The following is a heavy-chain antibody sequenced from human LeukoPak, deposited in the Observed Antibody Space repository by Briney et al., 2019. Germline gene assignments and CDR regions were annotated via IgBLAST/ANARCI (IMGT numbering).Heavy chain of an antibody. D-gene: IGHD2-15*01. CDR2: IWYDGSDK. V-gene: IGHV3-33*01. CDR3: ARDRGYCSGGSCNWFDP. J-gene: IGHJ5*02. CDR1: GFTFSSYG. Sequence: GGSLRLSCAASGFTFSSYGMHWVRQAPGKGLEWVAVIWYDGSDKYYADSVKGRFTISRDNSKNTLYLQMNSLRAEDTAVYYCARDRGYCSGGSCNWFDPWGQRTLVTVSS.